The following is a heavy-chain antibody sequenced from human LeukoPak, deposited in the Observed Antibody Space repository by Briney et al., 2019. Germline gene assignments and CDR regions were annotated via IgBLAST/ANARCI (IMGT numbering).Heavy chain of an antibody. V-gene: IGHV1-18*01. D-gene: IGHD3-3*01. CDR2: ISAYNGNT. Sequence: ASVKVSCKASGYTFTSYGISWVRQAPGQGLEWMGWISAYNGNTNYAQKLQGRVTMTTDTSTSTAYMELRSLRSDDTAVYYCARESYYDFWSGYGPYYYGMDVWGQGTTVTVSS. J-gene: IGHJ6*02. CDR1: GYTFTSYG. CDR3: ARESYYDFWSGYGPYYYGMDV.